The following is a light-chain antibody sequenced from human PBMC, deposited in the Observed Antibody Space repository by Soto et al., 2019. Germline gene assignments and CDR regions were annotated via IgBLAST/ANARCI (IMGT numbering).Light chain of an antibody. V-gene: IGLV1-51*01. CDR3: GTWDSRLSAVV. J-gene: IGLJ2*01. Sequence: QSVLTQPPSVSAAPGQKVTISCSGSSSNIGNNYVSWYQQIPGTAPKLLIYDNNKRPSGIPDRSSGSKSGTSATLGITGLQTGDEADYYCGTWDSRLSAVVFGGGTKLTVL. CDR1: SSNIGNNY. CDR2: DNN.